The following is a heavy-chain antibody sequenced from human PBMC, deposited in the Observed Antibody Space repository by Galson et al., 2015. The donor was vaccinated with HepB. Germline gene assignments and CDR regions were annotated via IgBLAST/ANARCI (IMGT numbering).Heavy chain of an antibody. Sequence: SVKVSCKASGYTFTSYAMNWVRQAPGQGLEWMGWINPNTGNPTYAQGFAGRFVFSLDTSVSTAYLQISSLKAEDTAVYYCARGSCSWTYHACLGYWGQGTLVTVSP. J-gene: IGHJ4*02. V-gene: IGHV7-4-1*02. D-gene: IGHD2-15*01. CDR2: INPNTGNP. CDR3: ARGSCSWTYHACLGY. CDR1: GYTFTSYA.